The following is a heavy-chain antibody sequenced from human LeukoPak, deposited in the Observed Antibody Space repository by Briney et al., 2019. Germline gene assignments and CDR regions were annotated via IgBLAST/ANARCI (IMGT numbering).Heavy chain of an antibody. D-gene: IGHD7-27*01. V-gene: IGHV3-74*01. CDR3: AGTSWADY. J-gene: IGHJ4*02. Sequence: PGGSLRLSCAASGFMFSSYWMHWVRQAPGKGLVWVSRINNDGSSTNYADSVKGRFTISRDNAKNTLYLQMNSLRADDTAVYYCAGTSWADYWGQGTLVSVSS. CDR1: GFMFSSYW. CDR2: INNDGSST.